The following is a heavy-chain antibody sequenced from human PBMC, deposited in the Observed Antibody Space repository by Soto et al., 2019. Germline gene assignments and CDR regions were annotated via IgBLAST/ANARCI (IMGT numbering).Heavy chain of an antibody. V-gene: IGHV4-39*01. CDR1: CGSISSSSYY. J-gene: IGHJ3*02. D-gene: IGHD3-22*01. CDR2: IYYSGST. Sequence: SETVSLTCTVSCGSISSSSYYWGWIRQPPGKGLEWIGSIYYSGSTYYNPSLKSRVTISVDTSKNQFSLKLSSVTAADTAVYYCARPYYYDSNRCCASDIWGQRTMVT. CDR3: ARPYYYDSNRCCASDI.